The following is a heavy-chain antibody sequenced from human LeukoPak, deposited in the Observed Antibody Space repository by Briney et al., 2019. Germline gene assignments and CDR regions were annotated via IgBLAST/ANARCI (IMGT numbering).Heavy chain of an antibody. CDR3: AKEGRLTVSAVVVENYFDY. D-gene: IGHD3-22*01. V-gene: IGHV3-23*01. Sequence: PGGSLRLFCVGSGFTFSRSAMSWVRLAPGKGLEWVSGISGSGGHTYYTDSVKGRFTISRDNSGTTVSLQMNSLTTDDTAVYFCAKEGRLTVSAVVVENYFDYWGQGTPVIVSA. J-gene: IGHJ4*02. CDR1: GFTFSRSA. CDR2: ISGSGGHT.